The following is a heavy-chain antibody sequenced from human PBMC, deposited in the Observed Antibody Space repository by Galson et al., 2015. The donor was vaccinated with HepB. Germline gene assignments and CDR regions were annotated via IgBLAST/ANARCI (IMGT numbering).Heavy chain of an antibody. D-gene: IGHD6-19*01. J-gene: IGHJ4*02. V-gene: IGHV5-51*01. CDR2: IHPGDSDT. CDR1: GYTFTSYW. CDR3: ARHAMEPTGYNGGWPTGGDY. Sequence: QSGAEVKKPGESLKISCKGSGYTFTSYWIGWVRQMPGKGLEWMGIIHPGDSDTRYSPSFQGQVTISADKSISTAYLQWSRLKASDTAMYHCARHAMEPTGYNGGWPTGGDYWGQGTLVTVSS.